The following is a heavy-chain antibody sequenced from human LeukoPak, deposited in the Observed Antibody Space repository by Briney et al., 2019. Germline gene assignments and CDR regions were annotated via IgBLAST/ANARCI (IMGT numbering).Heavy chain of an antibody. D-gene: IGHD2-2*01. J-gene: IGHJ4*02. CDR1: GFTFSSYS. Sequence: GGSLRLSCAASGFTFSSYSMNWVRQAPGKGLEWVSSISSSSSYIYYADSVKGRFTISRDNAKNSLYLQMNSLRAEDTAVYYCAREKKQIVPAAIRDYWGQGTLVTVSS. V-gene: IGHV3-21*01. CDR2: ISSSSSYI. CDR3: AREKKQIVPAAIRDY.